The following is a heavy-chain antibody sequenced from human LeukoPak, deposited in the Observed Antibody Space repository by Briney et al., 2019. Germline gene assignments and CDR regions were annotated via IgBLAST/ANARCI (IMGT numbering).Heavy chain of an antibody. D-gene: IGHD3-22*01. J-gene: IGHJ3*02. V-gene: IGHV1-69*13. CDR2: IIPIFGTA. CDR3: AESSITMIVVVITARGDAFDI. Sequence: SVKVSCKASGGTFSSYAISWVRQAPGQGLEWMGGIIPIFGTANYAQKFQGRVTITADESTSAAYMELSSLRSEDTAVYYCAESSITMIVVVITARGDAFDIWGQGTMVTVSS. CDR1: GGTFSSYA.